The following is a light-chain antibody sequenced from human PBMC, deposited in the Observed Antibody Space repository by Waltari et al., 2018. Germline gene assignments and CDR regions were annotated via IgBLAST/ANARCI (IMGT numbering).Light chain of an antibody. Sequence: SSVLTQPPSVSLAPGKTASITCGGHNIGVKSVHWYQQRPGQAPVLVIYDVSARPSGIPERFSGSNSGNTATLTISRVEAGDGADYYCQVWDSNTNHVIFGGGTKLTVL. V-gene: IGLV3-21*04. CDR3: QVWDSNTNHVI. J-gene: IGLJ2*01. CDR1: NIGVKS. CDR2: DVS.